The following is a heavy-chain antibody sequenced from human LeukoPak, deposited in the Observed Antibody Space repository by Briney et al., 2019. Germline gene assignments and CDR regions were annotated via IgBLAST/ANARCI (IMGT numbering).Heavy chain of an antibody. CDR1: GYTFTSYG. V-gene: IGHV1-18*01. J-gene: IGHJ4*02. CDR2: ISAYNGNT. CDR3: AREIQGYDSSGYYYGTDY. D-gene: IGHD3-22*01. Sequence: ASVKVSCKASGYTFTSYGISWVRQAPGQGLEWMGWISAYNGNTNYAQKLQGRVTMTTDTSTSTAYVELRSLRSDDTAVYYCAREIQGYDSSGYYYGTDYWGQGTLVTVSS.